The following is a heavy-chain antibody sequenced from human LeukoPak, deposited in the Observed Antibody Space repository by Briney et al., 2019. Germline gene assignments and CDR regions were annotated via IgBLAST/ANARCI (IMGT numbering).Heavy chain of an antibody. V-gene: IGHV4-4*07. D-gene: IGHD4-17*01. J-gene: IGHJ4*02. Sequence: PPETLSLTCTVSGGSINSYFWSWIRQPAGKGLEWIGRVYSSGGTKYNPSLKSRVTISLDTSKNQFSLRLTSVTAADSALYFCARDSNAYGDHKGRFDYWGQGSLVTVSS. CDR3: ARDSNAYGDHKGRFDY. CDR1: GGSINSYF. CDR2: VYSSGGT.